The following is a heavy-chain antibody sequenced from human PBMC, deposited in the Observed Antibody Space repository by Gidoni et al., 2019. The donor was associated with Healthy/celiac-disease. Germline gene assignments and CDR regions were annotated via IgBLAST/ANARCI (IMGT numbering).Heavy chain of an antibody. Sequence: QVQLQESGPGLVKPSETLSLTCTVSGGSISSYYWSWIRQPAGKGLEWIGRIYTSGSTNYNPSLKSRVTMSVDTSKNQFSLKLSSVTAADTAVYYCARDEKAYCGGDCYSPLDPWGQGTLVTVSS. J-gene: IGHJ5*02. V-gene: IGHV4-4*07. CDR3: ARDEKAYCGGDCYSPLDP. CDR2: IYTSGST. D-gene: IGHD2-21*01. CDR1: GGSISSYY.